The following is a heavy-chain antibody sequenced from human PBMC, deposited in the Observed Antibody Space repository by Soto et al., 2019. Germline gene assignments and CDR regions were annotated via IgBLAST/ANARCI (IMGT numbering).Heavy chain of an antibody. CDR3: EREGGYCSSTSCYSEEGGTTHYYYYGMDV. CDR2: INHSGST. Sequence: PSETLSLTCAVYGGSFSGYYWSWIRQPPGKGLEWIGEINHSGSTNYNPSLKSRVTISVDTSKNQFSLKLSSVTAADTAVYYCEREGGYCSSTSCYSEEGGTTHYYYYGMDVWGQGTTVTVSS. D-gene: IGHD2-2*02. J-gene: IGHJ6*02. CDR1: GGSFSGYY. V-gene: IGHV4-34*01.